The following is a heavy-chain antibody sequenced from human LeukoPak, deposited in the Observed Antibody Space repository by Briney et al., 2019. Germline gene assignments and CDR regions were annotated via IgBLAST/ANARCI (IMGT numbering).Heavy chain of an antibody. D-gene: IGHD5-12*01. CDR3: ARLLYSGYGY. CDR2: IKSSDTST. Sequence: GGSLRLSCAASGFSFSDSYMSWIRQAPGQGLEWLSYIKSSDTSTFYADSVKGRFTISRDNAKNSLYLEMNSLRAEDTAVYYCARLLYSGYGYWGQGTLVTVSS. CDR1: GFSFSDSY. V-gene: IGHV3-11*01. J-gene: IGHJ4*02.